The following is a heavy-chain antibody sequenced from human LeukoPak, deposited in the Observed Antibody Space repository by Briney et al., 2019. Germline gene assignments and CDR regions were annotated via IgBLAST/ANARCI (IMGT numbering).Heavy chain of an antibody. CDR3: AKARDEGILGTTFDY. CDR2: ISVSGGST. Sequence: GGSLRLSCAASGFTFSNYAMSWVRQAPGKGLEWVSVISVSGGSTYYADSAKGRFTISRDNSKSTLYLQMNSLRAEDTAVYYCAKARDEGILGTTFDYWGQGTLVTVSS. D-gene: IGHD1-14*01. V-gene: IGHV3-23*01. J-gene: IGHJ4*02. CDR1: GFTFSNYA.